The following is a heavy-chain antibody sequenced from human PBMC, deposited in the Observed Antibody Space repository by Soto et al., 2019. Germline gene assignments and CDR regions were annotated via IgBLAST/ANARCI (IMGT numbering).Heavy chain of an antibody. D-gene: IGHD3-10*01. V-gene: IGHV4-30-4*01. CDR2: ILYSGNT. CDR3: ARHSWFGELCFDS. Sequence: SETLSLTCTVSGGSLSSGDHYWTWIRQPPGKDLEWIGHILYSGNTHYNPSLNSRLTISVDTSKNQFSLKLSSVTAADTALYYCARHSWFGELCFDSWGQGPRFTAPS. J-gene: IGHJ4*02. CDR1: GGSLSSGDHY.